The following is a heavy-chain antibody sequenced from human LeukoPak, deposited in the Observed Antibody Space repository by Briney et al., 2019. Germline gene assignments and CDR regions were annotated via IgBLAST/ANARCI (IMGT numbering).Heavy chain of an antibody. J-gene: IGHJ4*02. Sequence: PSETLSLTCAVYGGSFSGYYWSWIRQPPGKGLEWIGEINHSGSTNYNPSLKSRVTISVDTSKNLFSLKLSSVTAADTAVYYCARALLGLNDYWGQGTLVTVSS. V-gene: IGHV4-34*01. CDR1: GGSFSGYY. CDR3: ARALLGLNDY. D-gene: IGHD3-10*02. CDR2: INHSGST.